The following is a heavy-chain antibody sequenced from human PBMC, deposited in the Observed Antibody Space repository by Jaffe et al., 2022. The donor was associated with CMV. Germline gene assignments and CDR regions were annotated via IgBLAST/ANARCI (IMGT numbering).Heavy chain of an antibody. D-gene: IGHD6-13*01. CDR1: GFTFDDYT. CDR3: AKDIQQLVPYDAFDI. J-gene: IGHJ3*02. V-gene: IGHV3-43*01. Sequence: EVQLVESGGVVVQPGGSLRLSCAASGFTFDDYTMHWVRQAPGKGLEWVSLISWDGGSTYYADSVKGRFTISRDNSKNSLYLQMNSLRTEDTALYYCAKDIQQLVPYDAFDIWGQGTMVTVSS. CDR2: ISWDGGST.